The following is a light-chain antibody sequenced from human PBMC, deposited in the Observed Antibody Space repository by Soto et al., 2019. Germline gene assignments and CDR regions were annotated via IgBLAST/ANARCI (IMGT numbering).Light chain of an antibody. Sequence: EIVMTQSPVTLSVSPGDRATLSCRASQSVNSNLAWYQHKPGQTPKLLIYVASTRATGIPARFSGSGSGTEFTLTISSLQSEDFAVYYCQQYNVWPLTFGGGTTLEFK. CDR3: QQYNVWPLT. CDR2: VAS. J-gene: IGKJ4*01. CDR1: QSVNSN. V-gene: IGKV3-15*01.